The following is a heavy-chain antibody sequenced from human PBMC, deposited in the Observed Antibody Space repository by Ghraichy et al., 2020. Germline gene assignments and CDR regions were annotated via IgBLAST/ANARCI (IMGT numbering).Heavy chain of an antibody. V-gene: IGHV4-39*01. Sequence: SETLSLTCTVSGGSISSSGFYWGWIRQPPGKGLEWIGNIYYSGSTYYNPSLKSRVTISVDTSKNQFSLTLSSVTAADTAVYYCARRPQWELLGAFDYWGQGTLVTVSS. D-gene: IGHD1-26*01. CDR3: ARRPQWELLGAFDY. CDR2: IYYSGST. J-gene: IGHJ4*02. CDR1: GGSISSSGFY.